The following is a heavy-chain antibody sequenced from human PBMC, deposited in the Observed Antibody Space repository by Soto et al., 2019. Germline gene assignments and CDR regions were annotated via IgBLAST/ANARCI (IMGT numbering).Heavy chain of an antibody. Sequence: PSETRSLTCAVYGGSFSGYYWTWIRQPPGTGLEWIGEINHSGSTNYNPSLKSRVTISVDTSKNQFSLKLTSVTAADTAVYYCARDKITGLFDYWGQGTLVTVSS. D-gene: IGHD2-8*02. CDR3: ARDKITGLFDY. CDR2: INHSGST. V-gene: IGHV4-34*01. J-gene: IGHJ4*02. CDR1: GGSFSGYY.